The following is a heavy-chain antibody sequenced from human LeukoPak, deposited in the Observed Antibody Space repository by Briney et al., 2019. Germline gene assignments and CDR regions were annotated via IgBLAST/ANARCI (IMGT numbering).Heavy chain of an antibody. D-gene: IGHD3-10*01. CDR2: ISPSGGIT. Sequence: GGSLRLSCAASGFIFSGYAMHWVRQAPGKGLEWVSGISPSGGITYYTDSVKGRFTISRDNSKNTLYLQMNSLRAEDTAVYYCAKDRGIISDYWGQGTLVTVSS. J-gene: IGHJ4*02. CDR3: AKDRGIISDY. CDR1: GFIFSGYA. V-gene: IGHV3-23*01.